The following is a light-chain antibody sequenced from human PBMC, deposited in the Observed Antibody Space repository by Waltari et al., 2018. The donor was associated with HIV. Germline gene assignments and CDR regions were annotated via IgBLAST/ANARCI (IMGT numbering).Light chain of an antibody. CDR1: QSVSTY. Sequence: EIVLTQSPATLYLSPVDRATLSCRASQSVSTYLAWYHQRSGQSPRLLIYDASVRATGIPARFSGSGSGTDFTLTISSLDPEDFAVYYCQQRSNWPPAPTFGGGTKVEIK. J-gene: IGKJ4*01. V-gene: IGKV3-11*01. CDR3: QQRSNWPPAPT. CDR2: DAS.